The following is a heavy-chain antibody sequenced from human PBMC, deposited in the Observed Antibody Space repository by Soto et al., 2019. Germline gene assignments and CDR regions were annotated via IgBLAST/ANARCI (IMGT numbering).Heavy chain of an antibody. J-gene: IGHJ3*02. V-gene: IGHV3-74*01. CDR1: GFTFSSYW. CDR2: INSDGSST. CDR3: AGGAGDIVVVPAAMRDDAFDI. Sequence: GGSLRLSCAASGFTFSSYWMHWVRQAPGKGLVWVSRINSDGSSTSYADSVKGRFTISRDNAKNTLYLQMNSLRAEDTAVYYCAGGAGDIVVVPAAMRDDAFDIWGQGTMVTVSS. D-gene: IGHD2-2*01.